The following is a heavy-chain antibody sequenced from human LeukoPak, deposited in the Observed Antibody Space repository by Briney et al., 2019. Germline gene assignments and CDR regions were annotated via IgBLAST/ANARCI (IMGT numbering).Heavy chain of an antibody. J-gene: IGHJ5*02. D-gene: IGHD3-3*01. CDR2: INPNSGGT. V-gene: IGHV1-2*02. CDR1: GYTFTGYY. Sequence: GSLKVSCKASGYTFTGYYMHWVRQAPGQGLEWMGWINPNSGGTNSAQKFQGRVTMTRDTSISTAYMELSRLRSDDTAVYYCARFMEWLFPYNWFDPWGQGTLVTASA. CDR3: ARFMEWLFPYNWFDP.